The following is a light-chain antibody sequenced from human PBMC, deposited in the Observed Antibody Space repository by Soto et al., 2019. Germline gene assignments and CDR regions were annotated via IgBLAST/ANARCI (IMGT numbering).Light chain of an antibody. J-gene: IGKJ1*01. V-gene: IGKV2-28*01. CDR2: LGS. CDR3: MQTLQIPT. Sequence: DIVMTQSPLSLPVTPGEPASISCRSSRNLMHTNGYSYLDWYLQRPGQSPQLLIYLGSNRASGVPDRFSGSGSGTDFILRISRVEAEDVGVYYCMQTLQIPTFGQGTKV. CDR1: RNLMHTNGYSY.